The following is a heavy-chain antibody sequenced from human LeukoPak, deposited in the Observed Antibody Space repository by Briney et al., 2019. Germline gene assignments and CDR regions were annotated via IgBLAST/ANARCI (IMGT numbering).Heavy chain of an antibody. D-gene: IGHD3-22*01. Sequence: SETLSLTCTVSGGSISSGGYYWSWIRQHPGKGLEWIGYIHHSGSTYYNPSLKSRVTISVDTSKSQFSLKLSSVTAADTAVYYCARYYYDSSGDFHGMDVWGQGTTVTVSS. CDR2: IHHSGST. CDR3: ARYYYDSSGDFHGMDV. CDR1: GGSISSGGYY. J-gene: IGHJ6*02. V-gene: IGHV4-31*03.